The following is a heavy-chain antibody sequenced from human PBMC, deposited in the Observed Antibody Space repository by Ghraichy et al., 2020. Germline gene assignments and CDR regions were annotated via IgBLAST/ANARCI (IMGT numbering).Heavy chain of an antibody. Sequence: GESLNISCAASGFTFSSYAMSWVRQAPGKGLEWVSAISGSGGSTYYADSVKGRFTISRDNSKNTLYLQMNSLRAEDTAVYYCAKVGDVVVPAVADPFDPWGQGTLVTVSS. CDR1: GFTFSSYA. CDR2: ISGSGGST. J-gene: IGHJ5*02. D-gene: IGHD2-2*01. V-gene: IGHV3-23*01. CDR3: AKVGDVVVPAVADPFDP.